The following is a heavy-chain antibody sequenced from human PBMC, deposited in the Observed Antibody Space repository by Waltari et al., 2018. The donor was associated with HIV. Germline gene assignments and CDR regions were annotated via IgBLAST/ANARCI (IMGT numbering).Heavy chain of an antibody. CDR1: GFTFSSYW. V-gene: IGHV3-74*01. J-gene: IGHJ4*02. Sequence: EVQLVESGGGLVQPGGSLRLSCAASGFTFSSYWMHWVRQAPGKGLVWGSRIKSYGTITTYADSVKGRFTISRDNAKNTLFLQMNSLRAEDTAIYYCARDLVVLRYFDWLSTYFDYWGQGTLVTVSS. CDR3: ARDLVVLRYFDWLSTYFDY. CDR2: IKSYGTIT. D-gene: IGHD3-9*01.